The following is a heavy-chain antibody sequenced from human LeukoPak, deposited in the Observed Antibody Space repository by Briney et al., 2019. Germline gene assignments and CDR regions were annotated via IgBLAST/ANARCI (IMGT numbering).Heavy chain of an antibody. V-gene: IGHV1-8*03. Sequence: ASVKVSCKASGYTFTSYDINWVGQATGQGLEWMGWMYPNSGNTGYAQKFQGRVTITRNTSISTAYMELSSLRSEDTAVYYCARGQMGTIFVYWFDPWGQGTLVTVSS. CDR1: GYTFTSYD. D-gene: IGHD3-3*01. J-gene: IGHJ5*02. CDR3: ARGQMGTIFVYWFDP. CDR2: MYPNSGNT.